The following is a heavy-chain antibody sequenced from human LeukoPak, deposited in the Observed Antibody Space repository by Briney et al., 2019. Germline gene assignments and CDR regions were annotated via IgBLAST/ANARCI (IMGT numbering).Heavy chain of an antibody. J-gene: IGHJ4*02. CDR3: ARERDYYGSGSYPFDY. Sequence: PSETLSLTCTVSGGSISSYYWSWIRQPAGKGLEWIGRIYTSGSTNYNPSLKSRVTMSVDTSKNQFSLKLSSVTAADTAVYYCARERDYYGSGSYPFDYWGQGTLVTVSS. V-gene: IGHV4-4*07. D-gene: IGHD3-10*01. CDR1: GGSISSYY. CDR2: IYTSGST.